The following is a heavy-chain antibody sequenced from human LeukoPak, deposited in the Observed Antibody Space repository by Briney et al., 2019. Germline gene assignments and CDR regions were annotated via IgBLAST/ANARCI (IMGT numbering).Heavy chain of an antibody. CDR1: GYSFTNYG. CDR2: ISTDNGYT. J-gene: IGHJ5*02. D-gene: IGHD3-10*01. Sequence: ASVKVSCKASGYSFTNYGISWVRQAPGQGLEWMGWISTDNGYTNYGQNLQGRLTMTTDTSTSTAYMELRSLKSDDTAVYYCARDYFNFLVVPNWFDPWGQGTLVTVSS. V-gene: IGHV1-18*01. CDR3: ARDYFNFLVVPNWFDP.